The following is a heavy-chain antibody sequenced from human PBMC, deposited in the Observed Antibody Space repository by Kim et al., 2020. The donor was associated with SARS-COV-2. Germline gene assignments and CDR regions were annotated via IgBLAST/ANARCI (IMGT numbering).Heavy chain of an antibody. CDR3: ARAYCSSTSCYRSSYWYFDL. CDR1: GGTFSSYA. D-gene: IGHD2-2*01. J-gene: IGHJ2*01. V-gene: IGHV1-69*04. CDR2: IIPILGIA. Sequence: SVKVSCKASGGTFSSYAISWVRQAPGQGLEWMGRIIPILGIANYAQKFQGRVTITADKSTSTAYMELSSLRSEDTAVYYCARAYCSSTSCYRSSYWYFDLWGRGTLVTVSS.